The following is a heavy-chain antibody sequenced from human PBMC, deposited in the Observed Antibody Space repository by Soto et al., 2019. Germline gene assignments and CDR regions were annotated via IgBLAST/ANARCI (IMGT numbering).Heavy chain of an antibody. CDR2: ISSSSSTI. D-gene: IGHD3-9*01. Sequence: GGSLRLSCAASGFTFSSYSMNWVRQAPGKGLEWVSYISSSSSTIYYADSVKGRFTISRDNAKNSLYLQMNSLRAEDTAVYYCASLRLRYFDWLLHRRVGWFDPWGQGTLVTVSS. CDR3: ASLRLRYFDWLLHRRVGWFDP. V-gene: IGHV3-48*01. J-gene: IGHJ5*02. CDR1: GFTFSSYS.